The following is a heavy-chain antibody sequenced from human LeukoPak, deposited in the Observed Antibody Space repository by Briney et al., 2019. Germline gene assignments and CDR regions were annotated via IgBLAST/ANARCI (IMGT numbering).Heavy chain of an antibody. V-gene: IGHV1-2*02. CDR1: GYTFTGYY. CDR3: ARDLSGYYSGY. D-gene: IGHD3-3*01. Sequence: GASVKVSCKASGYTFTGYYMHWVRQAPGQGLEWMGWINPSSGGTNYAQKFQGRVTMTRDTSISTAYMELSRLRSDDTAVYYCARDLSGYYSGYWGQGTLVTVSS. J-gene: IGHJ4*02. CDR2: INPSSGGT.